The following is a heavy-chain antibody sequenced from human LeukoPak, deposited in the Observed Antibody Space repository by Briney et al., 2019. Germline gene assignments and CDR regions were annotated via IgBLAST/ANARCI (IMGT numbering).Heavy chain of an antibody. CDR1: GGSFSGYY. CDR3: ARGFRNSRIAAAGTRGAFDI. V-gene: IGHV4-34*01. J-gene: IGHJ3*02. CDR2: INHSGST. Sequence: PSETLSLTCAVYGGSFSGYYWSWIRQPPGKGLEWIGEINHSGSTNYNPSLKSRVTISVDTSKNQFSLKLSSVTAADTAVYYCARGFRNSRIAAAGTRGAFDIWGQRRMVTVSS. D-gene: IGHD6-13*01.